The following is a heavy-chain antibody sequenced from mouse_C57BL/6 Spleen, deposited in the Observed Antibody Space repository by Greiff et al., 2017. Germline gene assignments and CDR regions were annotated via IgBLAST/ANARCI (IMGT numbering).Heavy chain of an antibody. V-gene: IGHV1-64*01. Sequence: VQLQQPGAELVKPGASVKLSCKASGYTFTSYWMHWVKQRPGQGLEWIGMIHPNSGSTNYNEKFKSKATLTVDKSSSTDYMQLSSLTSEDSAVYYCARAGVDGDYEGFAYWGQGTLVTVSA. CDR1: GYTFTSYW. D-gene: IGHD2-13*01. CDR3: ARAGVDGDYEGFAY. CDR2: IHPNSGST. J-gene: IGHJ3*01.